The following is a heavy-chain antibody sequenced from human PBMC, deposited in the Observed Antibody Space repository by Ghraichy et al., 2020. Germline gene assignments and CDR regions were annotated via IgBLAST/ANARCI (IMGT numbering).Heavy chain of an antibody. D-gene: IGHD6-13*01. Sequence: LSLTCAASGFTFSSFWMIWVRLTPRKALEWVSYITGSSITIFYTDSVKGRFTISRDNAKNSLYLQMNSLRAEDTAVYYCARLPLPRRAAVGDWYFDLWGRGTLVTVSS. V-gene: IGHV3-48*01. J-gene: IGHJ2*01. CDR3: ARLPLPRRAAVGDWYFDL. CDR2: ITGSSITI. CDR1: GFTFSSFW.